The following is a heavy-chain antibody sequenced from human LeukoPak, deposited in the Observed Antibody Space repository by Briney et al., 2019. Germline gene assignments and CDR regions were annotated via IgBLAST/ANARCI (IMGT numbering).Heavy chain of an antibody. J-gene: IGHJ4*02. D-gene: IGHD3-10*01. CDR2: IYYSGST. Sequence: SGTLSLTCTVSGGSVSSGSYYWSWIRQPPGKGLEWIGYIYYSGSTNYNPSLKSRVTISVDTSKNQFSLKLSSVTAADTAVYYCASASMVLPDYWGQGTLVTVSS. V-gene: IGHV4-61*01. CDR3: ASASMVLPDY. CDR1: GGSVSSGSYY.